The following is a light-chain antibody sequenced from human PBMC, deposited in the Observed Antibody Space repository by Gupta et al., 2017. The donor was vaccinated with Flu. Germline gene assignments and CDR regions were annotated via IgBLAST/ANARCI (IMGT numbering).Light chain of an antibody. CDR3: QQYYSTLLT. CDR1: QSISSY. J-gene: IGKJ4*01. CDR2: AAS. V-gene: IGKV1-39*01. Sequence: DDQMTQSPPSLPASFGDRVTITCRASQSISSYLNWYQQKPGKAPKLLLYAASSLQSGVPSRFSGSGSGTDFTLTISSLQSEDFATYYCQQYYSTLLTFGGGTKVEIK.